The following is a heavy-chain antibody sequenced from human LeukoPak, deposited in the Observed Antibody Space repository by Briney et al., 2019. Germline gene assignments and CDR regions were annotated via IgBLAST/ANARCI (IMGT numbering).Heavy chain of an antibody. CDR2: INHSGST. J-gene: IGHJ4*02. V-gene: IGHV4-34*01. CDR1: GGSFSGYY. CDR3: ARQLALRYFDWMYYFDY. Sequence: SETLSLTCAVYGGSFSGYYWSWIRQPPGKGLEWIGEINHSGSTNYNPSLKSRVTISVDTSKNQFSLKLSSVTAADTAVYYCARQLALRYFDWMYYFDYWGQGTLVTVSS. D-gene: IGHD3-9*01.